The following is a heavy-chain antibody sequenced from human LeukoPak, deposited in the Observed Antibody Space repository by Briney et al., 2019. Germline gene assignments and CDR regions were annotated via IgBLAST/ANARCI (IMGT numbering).Heavy chain of an antibody. V-gene: IGHV3-23*01. Sequence: GGSLRLSCAASGFTFSSYAMNWVRQAPGKGLEWVSSGNSDGTTYYADSVKGRFTVSRDNSKNTLSLQMNSLRAEDTAVYYCAKGSRIAARQTIWFDSWGQGTLVTVSS. CDR1: GFTFSSYA. J-gene: IGHJ5*01. CDR2: GNSDGTT. CDR3: AKGSRIAARQTIWFDS. D-gene: IGHD6-6*01.